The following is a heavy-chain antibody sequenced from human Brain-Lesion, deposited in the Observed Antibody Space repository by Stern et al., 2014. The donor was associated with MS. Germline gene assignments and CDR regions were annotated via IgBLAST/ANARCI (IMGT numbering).Heavy chain of an antibody. CDR2: FDPDDGET. V-gene: IGHV1-24*01. CDR1: GYTLTEFS. D-gene: IGHD1-26*01. CDR3: ATLSPGAGGNYYRHFDY. J-gene: IGHJ4*02. Sequence: VQLVESGAEVKKPGASVKVSCKVSGYTLTEFSMPWVRQAPRKGLEWMGGFDPDDGETIYAPKFQGRVTMSVDKSTGPAYMELRSLRSEDTAVYYCATLSPGAGGNYYRHFDYWGQGTLVTVSS.